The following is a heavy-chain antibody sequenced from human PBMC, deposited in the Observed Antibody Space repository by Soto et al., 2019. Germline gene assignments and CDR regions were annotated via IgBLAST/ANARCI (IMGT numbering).Heavy chain of an antibody. J-gene: IGHJ4*02. Sequence: EVQLVESGGGLVQPGGSLRLSCAASGFTFSNYWMHWVRQAPGKGLVWVSRINFDESTTTYADSVQGRFTISRDNAKNTLYLQLNSLRAEDTAIYYCVTRGRTAGHVYHFADWGQGALVTVSS. V-gene: IGHV3-74*01. CDR1: GFTFSNYW. CDR3: VTRGRTAGHVYHFAD. D-gene: IGHD3-16*01. CDR2: INFDESTT.